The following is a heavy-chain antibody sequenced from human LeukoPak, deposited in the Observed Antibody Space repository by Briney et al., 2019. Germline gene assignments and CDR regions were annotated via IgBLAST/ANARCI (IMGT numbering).Heavy chain of an antibody. CDR2: IRYDGSNK. V-gene: IGHV3-30*02. CDR3: AKGVHSAIVVARGLEGADY. CDR1: GFTFSTYG. D-gene: IGHD3-22*01. J-gene: IGHJ4*02. Sequence: PGGSLRLSCAASGFTFSTYGIHWVRQAPGKGLQWVAFIRYDGSNKYYADSVKGRFTISRDNSKNTLYLQMNSLRTEDTAVYYCAKGVHSAIVVARGLEGADYWGQGTLVTVSS.